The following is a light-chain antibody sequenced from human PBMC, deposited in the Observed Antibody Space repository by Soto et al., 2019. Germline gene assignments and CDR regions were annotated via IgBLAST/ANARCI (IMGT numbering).Light chain of an antibody. CDR1: QGIRND. V-gene: IGKV1-17*01. CDR3: LQYNSFPPLLT. CDR2: AAS. Sequence: DIQMTQSPSSLSASVGDRVTITCRASQGIRNDFGRYQQKPGKAPKRLIYAASSLQSGVASRFIGSGSGTEYTLTIISLQPEDFATYYCLQYNSFPPLLTFGGGTKVEIK. J-gene: IGKJ4*01.